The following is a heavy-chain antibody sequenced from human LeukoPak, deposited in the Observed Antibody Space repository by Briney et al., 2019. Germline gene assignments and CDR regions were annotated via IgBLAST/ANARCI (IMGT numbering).Heavy chain of an antibody. J-gene: IGHJ4*02. CDR3: AKRSAAGTVGYFGY. D-gene: IGHD6-13*01. V-gene: IGHV3-9*01. CDR2: ISWNSGTI. CDR1: GFTFDDYA. Sequence: GGSLRLSCAASGFTFDDYAMHWVRQAPGKGLEWVSGISWNSGTIYYADSVKGRFTISRDDAKKSLYLQMNSLRPEDTALYYCAKRSAAGTVGYFGYWGQGTLVTVSS.